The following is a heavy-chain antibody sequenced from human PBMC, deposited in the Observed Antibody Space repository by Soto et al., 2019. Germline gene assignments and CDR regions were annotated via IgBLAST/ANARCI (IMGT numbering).Heavy chain of an antibody. Sequence: PSETLSLTCAVYGGSFSGYYWSWIRQPPGKGLEWIGEINHSGSTNYNPSLKSRVTISVDTSKNQFSLKLSSVTAADTAVYYCARGYSSTSMSPYYYYYMDVWGKGTTVTVSS. D-gene: IGHD2-2*01. CDR3: ARGYSSTSMSPYYYYYMDV. CDR2: INHSGST. V-gene: IGHV4-34*01. J-gene: IGHJ6*03. CDR1: GGSFSGYY.